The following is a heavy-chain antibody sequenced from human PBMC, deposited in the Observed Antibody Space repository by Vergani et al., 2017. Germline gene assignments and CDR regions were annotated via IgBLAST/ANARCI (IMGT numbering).Heavy chain of an antibody. Sequence: QVQLQESGPGLVKPSETLSLTCSVSGYSISRGYYWGWIRQPPGKGLEWIATVFHSGSAYYNPSLRRRVTISVETSKNQFSLRLTTLTAADTAVYYCARRGGSTVTTDYWGQGTLVTVSS. V-gene: IGHV4-38-2*02. D-gene: IGHD4-17*01. CDR2: VFHSGSA. J-gene: IGHJ4*02. CDR3: ARRGGSTVTTDY. CDR1: GYSISRGYY.